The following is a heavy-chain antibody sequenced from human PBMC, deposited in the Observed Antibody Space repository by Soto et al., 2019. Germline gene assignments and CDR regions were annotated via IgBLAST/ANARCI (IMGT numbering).Heavy chain of an antibody. V-gene: IGHV3-21*04. D-gene: IGHD4-17*01. CDR3: ARESSSESPSSDYGGNDF. CDR2: ISSSSSYI. Sequence: GGSLRLSCAASGFTFSSYSMNWVRQAPGKGLEWVSSISSSSSYIYYADSLKGRFTISRDTAKNSMYLKMNSLRAEDTAVYYCARESSSESPSSDYGGNDFWGQGTLVTVSS. J-gene: IGHJ4*02. CDR1: GFTFSSYS.